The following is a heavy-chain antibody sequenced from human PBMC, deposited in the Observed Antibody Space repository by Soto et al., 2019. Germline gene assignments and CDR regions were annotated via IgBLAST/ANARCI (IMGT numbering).Heavy chain of an antibody. CDR3: AKDWSSVPTDYFGY. V-gene: IGHV3-23*01. CDR1: GFTVSSTY. Sequence: GGSLRLSCAASGFTVSSTYLTWVRQAPGKGLEWVSSISFSDGGTYYADSVKGRLTISRDNSKNTLYLQMNSLRAEDTAVYYCAKDWSSVPTDYFGYWGQGTLVTVSS. D-gene: IGHD2-2*01. CDR2: ISFSDGGT. J-gene: IGHJ4*02.